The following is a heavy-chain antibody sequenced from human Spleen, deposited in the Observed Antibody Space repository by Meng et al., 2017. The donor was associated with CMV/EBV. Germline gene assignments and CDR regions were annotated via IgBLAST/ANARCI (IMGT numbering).Heavy chain of an antibody. CDR1: GYTCTGYY. D-gene: IGHD5-24*01. CDR2: TNPNSGAT. Sequence: KASGYTCTGYYMHWVRQGPGQGHEWMGWTNPNSGATNHAQKFQGRVIMTRDTSISTAYMELSSLISDDTAVYYCARGGWLQFRGFDYWGQGTPVTVSS. J-gene: IGHJ4*02. CDR3: ARGGWLQFRGFDY. V-gene: IGHV1-2*02.